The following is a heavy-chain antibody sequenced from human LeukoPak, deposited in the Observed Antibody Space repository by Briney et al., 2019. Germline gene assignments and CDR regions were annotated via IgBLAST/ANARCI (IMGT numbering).Heavy chain of an antibody. J-gene: IGHJ4*02. CDR2: INHRGTT. V-gene: IGHV4-34*01. Sequence: SETLSLTCGVYGGSFSGYFWTWNRQSPGKGLEWIGEINHRGTTNHNPSLKSRVTMSVDTSKSHFSLKLRSVTAADTAIYYCARAPVRGVMKYWGQGTLVTVSS. CDR3: ARAPVRGVMKY. D-gene: IGHD3-10*01. CDR1: GGSFSGYF.